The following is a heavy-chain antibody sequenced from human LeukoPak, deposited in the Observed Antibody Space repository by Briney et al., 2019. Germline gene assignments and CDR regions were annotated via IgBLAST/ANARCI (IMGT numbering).Heavy chain of an antibody. V-gene: IGHV3-74*01. J-gene: IGHJ4*02. D-gene: IGHD2/OR15-2a*01. CDR3: ARDWFHAIDY. Sequence: GGSLRLSCAASGFTFSSYSMNWVRQAPGKGLVWVSRIRSDGSDTRYAESVKGRFTISRDNAKNTLYLQMNSLRAEDTAVYYCARDWFHAIDYWGQGTLVTVSS. CDR1: GFTFSSYS. CDR2: IRSDGSDT.